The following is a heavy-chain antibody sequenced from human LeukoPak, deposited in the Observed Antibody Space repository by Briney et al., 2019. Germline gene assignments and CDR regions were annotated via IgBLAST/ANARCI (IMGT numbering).Heavy chain of an antibody. CDR2: ISGYNGNT. V-gene: IGHV1-18*01. CDR3: ARGLGVVTAQSEQPKPRYFDL. J-gene: IGHJ2*01. CDR1: GYTFTIYG. D-gene: IGHD2-21*02. Sequence: ASVTVSSMPSGYTFTIYGISWVREAPGQGLGWMGWISGYNGNTNYTQNLQGSVTITTDTSTSTAYRELRSFRSDDTAVYYCARGLGVVTAQSEQPKPRYFDLWGRGTQVTVSS.